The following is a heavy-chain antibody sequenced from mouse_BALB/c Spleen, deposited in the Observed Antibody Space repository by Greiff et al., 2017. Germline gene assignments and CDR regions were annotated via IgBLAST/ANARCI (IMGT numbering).Heavy chain of an antibody. J-gene: IGHJ2*01. V-gene: IGHV5-12-1*01. CDR2: ISSGGGST. CDR3: AIHGNRNFDY. CDR1: GFAFSSYD. Sequence: EVKLVESGGGLVKPGGSLKLSCAASGFAFSSYDMSWVRQTPEKRLEWVAYISSGGGSTYYPDTVKGRFTISRDNAKNTLYLQMSSLKSEDTAMYYCAIHGNRNFDYWGQGTTLTVSS. D-gene: IGHD5-1-1*01.